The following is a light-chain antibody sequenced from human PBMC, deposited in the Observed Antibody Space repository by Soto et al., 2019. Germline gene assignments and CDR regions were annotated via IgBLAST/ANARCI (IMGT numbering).Light chain of an antibody. Sequence: DIQMTQSPSSLSASVGDRVTITCRASQTVANYLNWYQQTPGKAPKLLISRASILNTGVPSRFSGSGSGTDFTLTISSLQPEDFVSYYCHQSFSNPFSFGQGTKLDI. V-gene: IGKV1-39*01. J-gene: IGKJ2*01. CDR2: RAS. CDR3: HQSFSNPFS. CDR1: QTVANY.